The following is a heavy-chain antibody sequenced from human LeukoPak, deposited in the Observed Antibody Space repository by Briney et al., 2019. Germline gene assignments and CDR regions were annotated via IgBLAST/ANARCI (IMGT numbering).Heavy chain of an antibody. D-gene: IGHD2-2*02. CDR1: GFTFSSYG. CDR2: IWYDGSNK. CDR3: AKGHCSSTSCYSVDY. V-gene: IGHV3-33*06. J-gene: IGHJ4*02. Sequence: GGSLRLSCAASGFTFSSYGMHWVRQAPGKGLEWVAVIWYDGSNKYYADSVKGRFTISRDNSKNTLYLQMNSLRAEDTAVYYCAKGHCSSTSCYSVDYWGQGTLVTVSS.